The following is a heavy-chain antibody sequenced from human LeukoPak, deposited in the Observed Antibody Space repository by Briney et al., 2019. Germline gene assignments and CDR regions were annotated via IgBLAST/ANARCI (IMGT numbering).Heavy chain of an antibody. J-gene: IGHJ6*03. CDR3: ARRRHDITMIVVVMTSVSYYLDV. Sequence: PSETLSLTCAVYGGSFSGYHWTWIRQSPGKGLEWIGDINPSGSTYYNPSLKSRLTISVDTSKNQFSLKLRSVTAADTAVYYCARRRHDITMIVVVMTSVSYYLDVWGKGTTVTV. V-gene: IGHV4-34*01. CDR2: INPSGST. D-gene: IGHD3-22*01. CDR1: GGSFSGYH.